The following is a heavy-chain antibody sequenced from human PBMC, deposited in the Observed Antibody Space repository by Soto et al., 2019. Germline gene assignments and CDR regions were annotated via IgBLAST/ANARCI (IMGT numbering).Heavy chain of an antibody. CDR1: GGTFSSYT. CDR2: IIPILNIA. CDR3: ARFRGSYGLDV. J-gene: IGHJ6*02. D-gene: IGHD3-10*01. Sequence: QVQLVQSGAEVKKPGSSVKVSCKASGGTFSSYTISWVRQAPGQGLEWMGRIIPILNIANYAQKFQGRVTITADKSTSTAYTELSSLRSEETAVYYCARFRGSYGLDVWGQGTTVTVSS. V-gene: IGHV1-69*02.